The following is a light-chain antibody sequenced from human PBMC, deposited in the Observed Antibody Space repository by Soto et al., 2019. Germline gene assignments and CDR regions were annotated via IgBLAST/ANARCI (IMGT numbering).Light chain of an antibody. J-gene: IGLJ2*01. Sequence: QSALTQPASVSGSPGQSITISCTGTSSDVGGYNYVSWYQQHPGKAPKLMIYDVSNRPSGVSNSFSGSKSGNTASLTISGLQAEDEADYYCSSYTSSSTLVVFGGGTKVTVL. CDR1: SSDVGGYNY. CDR3: SSYTSSSTLVV. CDR2: DVS. V-gene: IGLV2-14*01.